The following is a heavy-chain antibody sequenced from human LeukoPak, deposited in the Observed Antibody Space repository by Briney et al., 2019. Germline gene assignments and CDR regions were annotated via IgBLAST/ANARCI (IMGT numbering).Heavy chain of an antibody. Sequence: SETLSLTCAVYGGSFSGYYGSWIRQPPGKGLEWIGVINHSGSTNYNPSLKSRGTISVDTSKNQFSLKLSSVTAADTAVYYCARSPRVTGYYSPRLFAFDIWGQGTMVTVSS. CDR1: GGSFSGYY. V-gene: IGHV4-34*01. D-gene: IGHD3-9*01. J-gene: IGHJ3*02. CDR2: INHSGST. CDR3: ARSPRVTGYYSPRLFAFDI.